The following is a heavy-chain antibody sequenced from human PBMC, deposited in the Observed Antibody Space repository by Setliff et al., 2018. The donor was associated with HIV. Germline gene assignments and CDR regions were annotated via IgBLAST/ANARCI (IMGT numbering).Heavy chain of an antibody. D-gene: IGHD3-3*01. J-gene: IGHJ4*02. CDR2: INHAGST. Sequence: SETLSLTCTLYGASFSGYFWSWIRQPPGKGLEWIGEINHAGSTNFNPSLKGRVTISVDMSKRQFSLHLAPVTAADTAVYYCATLSGPVDHWGQGTLVTVSS. CDR3: ATLSGPVDH. CDR1: GASFSGYF. V-gene: IGHV4-34*01.